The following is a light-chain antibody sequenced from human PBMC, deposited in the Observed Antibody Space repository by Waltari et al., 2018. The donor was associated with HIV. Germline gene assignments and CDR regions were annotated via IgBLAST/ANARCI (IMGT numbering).Light chain of an antibody. J-gene: IGKJ1*01. V-gene: IGKV3-15*01. Sequence: EIVMTQSPVALSVSPGDRVPLSCRASECVGSFFAWYEQRPGQSPSLLMYGVSTRASGVSARFSGSGSGTEVNLTITSLQSDDSAIYFCQQFYNWPRTFGQGTTVEVK. CDR1: ECVGSF. CDR3: QQFYNWPRT. CDR2: GVS.